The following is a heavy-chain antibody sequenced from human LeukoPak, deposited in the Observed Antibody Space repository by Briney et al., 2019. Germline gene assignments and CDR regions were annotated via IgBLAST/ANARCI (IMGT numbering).Heavy chain of an antibody. D-gene: IGHD3-22*01. J-gene: IGHJ4*02. CDR1: GYSFTSYW. V-gene: IGHV5-51*01. CDR3: ARHVSPSDSNYYFDY. CDR2: IYPGDSDT. Sequence: GGSLKISCKGSGYSFTSYWIGWVRQMPGKGLEWMGIIYPGDSDTRYSPSFQGQVTISADKSISTAYLQWSSLKASDTAMYYCARHVSPSDSNYYFDYWGQGTLVTVSS.